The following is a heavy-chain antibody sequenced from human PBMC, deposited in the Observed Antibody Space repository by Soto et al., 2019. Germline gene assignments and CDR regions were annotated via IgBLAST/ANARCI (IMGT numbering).Heavy chain of an antibody. Sequence: VQLLESGGDLVQPGGSLRLSCVASGFILNNYAMSWVRQAPGKGLEWVSTIGGTDGDSDGVPWYEDSVKGRFTISRDRSANSLCFDHGNLKDGESARSYCLERGRNWGAFDFWGQGTTVVVSS. CDR1: GFILNNYA. D-gene: IGHD7-27*01. CDR3: LERGRNWGAFDF. CDR2: IGGTDGDSDGVP. V-gene: IGHV3-23*01. J-gene: IGHJ3*01.